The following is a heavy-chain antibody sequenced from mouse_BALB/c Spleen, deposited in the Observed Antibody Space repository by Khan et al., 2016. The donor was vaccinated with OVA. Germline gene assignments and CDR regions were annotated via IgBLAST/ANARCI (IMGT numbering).Heavy chain of an antibody. CDR2: IYPFNDDT. D-gene: IGHD1-1*01. CDR3: APVGNYYVSFAY. V-gene: IGHV1S136*01. CDR1: GYTFTSYV. J-gene: IGHJ3*01. Sequence: EVQLQQSGPELVKPGASVKMSCKASGYTFTSYVMHWVKQKPGQGLEWIGYIYPFNDDTKYNEKFKGKATLTSDKSSSTAYMELSSLTSEDSAFYYCAPVGNYYVSFAYWGQGTLVTVSA.